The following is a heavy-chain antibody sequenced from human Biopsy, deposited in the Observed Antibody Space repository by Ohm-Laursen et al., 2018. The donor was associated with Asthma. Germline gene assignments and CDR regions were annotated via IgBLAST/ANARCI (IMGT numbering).Heavy chain of an antibody. Sequence: GASVKVSCKASDYIFPRYYISWVRQAPGQGLEWMGWISVHNGDTKYAQKFQGRVTMTSDTSISTAYMELSRLRSDDTALYYCARGQKSPGDRWFDPWGQGTLVTVSS. D-gene: IGHD7-27*01. J-gene: IGHJ5*02. CDR3: ARGQKSPGDRWFDP. CDR1: DYIFPRYY. CDR2: ISVHNGDT. V-gene: IGHV1-2*02.